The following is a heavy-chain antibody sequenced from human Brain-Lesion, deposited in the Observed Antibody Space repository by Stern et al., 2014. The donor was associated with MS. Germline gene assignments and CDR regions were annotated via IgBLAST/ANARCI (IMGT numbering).Heavy chain of an antibody. Sequence: QLQLQESGPGLVKPSETLSLTCTVAGGSVSSTSYAWAWIRQPPGKGLEWIGTIYYSGNTYYSPSLKSRLTISLAPSKNQFPRQRRLVTAADTAVYYCAGEEDIRYCSGGSCTGNWFDPWGQGTLVTVSS. J-gene: IGHJ5*02. D-gene: IGHD2-15*01. CDR1: GGSVSSTSYA. CDR2: IYYSGNT. V-gene: IGHV4-39*01. CDR3: AGEEDIRYCSGGSCTGNWFDP.